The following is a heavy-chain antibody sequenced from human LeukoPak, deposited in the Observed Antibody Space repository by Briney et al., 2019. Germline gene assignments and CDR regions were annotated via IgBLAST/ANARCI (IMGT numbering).Heavy chain of an antibody. D-gene: IGHD7-27*01. CDR3: ARVPYKQGIDY. CDR1: GGSFSGYY. Sequence: SETLSLTCAVYGGSFSGYYWSWIRQPPGKGLEWIGEINHSGSTNYNPSLKSRVPISVDTSKNQFSLKLSSVTAADTAVYYCARVPYKQGIDYWGQGTLVTVSS. V-gene: IGHV4-34*01. J-gene: IGHJ4*02. CDR2: INHSGST.